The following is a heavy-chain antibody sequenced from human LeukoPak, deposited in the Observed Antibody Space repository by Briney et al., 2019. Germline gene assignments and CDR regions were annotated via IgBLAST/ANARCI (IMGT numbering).Heavy chain of an antibody. J-gene: IGHJ2*01. Sequence: GASVKVSCKVSGYTLTELSMHWVRQAPGKGLEWMGGFDPEDGETIYAQKFQGRVTMTEDTSTDTAYMELSSLRSEDTAVYYCAIQVAGGTHWYFDLWGRGTLVTVSS. CDR2: FDPEDGET. CDR1: GYTLTELS. D-gene: IGHD6-19*01. CDR3: AIQVAGGTHWYFDL. V-gene: IGHV1-24*01.